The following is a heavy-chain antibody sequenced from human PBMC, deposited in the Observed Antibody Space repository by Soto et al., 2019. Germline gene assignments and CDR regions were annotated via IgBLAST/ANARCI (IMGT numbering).Heavy chain of an antibody. CDR1: GFTFSSYA. Sequence: PGGSLRLSCAASGFTFSSYAMSWVRQAPGKGLEWVSVVSGGGASTYYADSVKGRFTISRDNSNNTLYLQMNSLEAEDTAVYYCAKDRTPIFGGGYYYAHYYYGMDVRGQGTTVTVPS. CDR3: AKDRTPIFGGGYYYAHYYYGMDV. D-gene: IGHD3-22*01. CDR2: VSGGGAST. J-gene: IGHJ6*02. V-gene: IGHV3-23*01.